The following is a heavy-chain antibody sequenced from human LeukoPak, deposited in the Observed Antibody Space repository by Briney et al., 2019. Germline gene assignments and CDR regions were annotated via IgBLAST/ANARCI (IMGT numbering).Heavy chain of an antibody. D-gene: IGHD3-10*01. Sequence: SVKVSCKASGGTFSSYAISWVRQAPGQGLEWMGRIIPILGIANYAQKFQGRVTITADKSTSTAYMELSSLRSDDTAVYYCARDRLRVRGVIITAAFDIWGQGTMVTVSS. CDR1: GGTFSSYA. CDR3: ARDRLRVRGVIITAAFDI. CDR2: IIPILGIA. J-gene: IGHJ3*02. V-gene: IGHV1-69*04.